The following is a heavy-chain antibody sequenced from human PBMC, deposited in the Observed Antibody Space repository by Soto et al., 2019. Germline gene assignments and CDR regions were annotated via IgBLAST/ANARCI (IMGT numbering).Heavy chain of an antibody. J-gene: IGHJ4*02. Sequence: QLQLQESGSGLGKPYQTLSLTCAVPGGSISSGGNSGGWFRQPPGKGLEWIGYMYHSGSTYYNPSLKSRVTISIDRSKNQFSLKLSSVTAADTAVYYCARVPDYWGQGILVTVSS. CDR2: MYHSGST. CDR3: ARVPDY. CDR1: GGSISSGGNS. V-gene: IGHV4-30-2*01. D-gene: IGHD2-2*01.